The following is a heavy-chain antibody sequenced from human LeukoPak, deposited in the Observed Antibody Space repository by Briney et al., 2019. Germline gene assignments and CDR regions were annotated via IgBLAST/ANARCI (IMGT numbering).Heavy chain of an antibody. CDR1: GFTFSIYG. D-gene: IGHD6-13*01. CDR2: IWYDGSNK. CDR3: ARAGGPVAAAAQNWFDP. Sequence: PGGSQRLSCAASGFTFSIYGMHWVRQAPGKGLEWVAVIWYDGSNKYYADSVKGRFTISRDNSKNTLYLQMNSLRAEDTAVYYCARAGGPVAAAAQNWFDPWGQGTLVTVSS. V-gene: IGHV3-33*08. J-gene: IGHJ5*02.